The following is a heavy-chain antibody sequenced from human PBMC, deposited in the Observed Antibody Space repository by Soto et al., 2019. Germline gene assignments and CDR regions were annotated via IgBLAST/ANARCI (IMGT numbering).Heavy chain of an antibody. J-gene: IGHJ4*02. CDR3: VRYCSTTKCPFDY. CDR1: GGSISSGCSY. D-gene: IGHD2-2*01. CDR2: IYYIGNT. Sequence: SETLSLTCTVSGGSISSGCSYWGWIRQPPGKGLEWIGYIYYIGNTYFNPSLKSRVTLSVDTSKNQFSLNLSSVTAADTAVYYCVRYCSTTKCPFDYWGQGTLVTVSS. V-gene: IGHV4-30-4*01.